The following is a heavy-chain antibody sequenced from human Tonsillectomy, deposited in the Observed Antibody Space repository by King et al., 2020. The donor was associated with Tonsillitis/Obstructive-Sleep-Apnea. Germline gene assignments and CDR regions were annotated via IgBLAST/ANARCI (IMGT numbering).Heavy chain of an antibody. CDR3: ASASGELFWSGKSSYFDL. V-gene: IGHV3-66*01. CDR1: GFTVSSNY. CDR2: IYSGGST. J-gene: IGHJ2*01. D-gene: IGHD3-3*01. Sequence: VQLVESGGGLVQPGGSLRLSCAASGFTVSSNYMSWVRQAPGKGLEWGSIIYSGGSTYYADSVKGRVTISRDNSKNTQYLQMNSLRAEVTAVYYCASASGELFWSGKSSYFDLWGRGTLVTVSS.